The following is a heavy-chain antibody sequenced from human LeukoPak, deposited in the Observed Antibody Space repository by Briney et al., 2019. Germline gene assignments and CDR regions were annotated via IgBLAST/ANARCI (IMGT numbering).Heavy chain of an antibody. D-gene: IGHD3-16*01. CDR2: INPNSSGT. CDR1: GYTFTSYG. Sequence: GASVKVSCKASGYTFTSYGISWVRQAPGQGLEWLGRINPNSSGTNYAQKFQGRVTMTMHTSISTAYMELSRLRSDDTAVYYCARDAGGDYWGQGTLVTVSS. J-gene: IGHJ4*02. V-gene: IGHV1-2*06. CDR3: ARDAGGDY.